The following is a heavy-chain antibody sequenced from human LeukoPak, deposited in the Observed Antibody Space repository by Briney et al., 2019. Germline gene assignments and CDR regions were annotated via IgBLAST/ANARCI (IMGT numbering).Heavy chain of an antibody. CDR3: ARTYCSGGSCYRYDDY. CDR2: ISAYNGNT. V-gene: IGHV1-18*01. D-gene: IGHD2-15*01. Sequence: ASVKVSCKASGYTFTSYGISWVRQAPGQGLEWMGWISAYNGNTNYAQKLQGRVTMTTDTSTSTAYMELRSLRSDDTAVYYCARTYCSGGSCYRYDDYWGQGTLVTVSS. J-gene: IGHJ4*02. CDR1: GYTFTSYG.